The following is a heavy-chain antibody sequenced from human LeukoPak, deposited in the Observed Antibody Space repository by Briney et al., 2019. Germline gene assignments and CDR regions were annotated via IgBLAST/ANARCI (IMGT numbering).Heavy chain of an antibody. J-gene: IGHJ3*02. CDR3: ASLSIPAGAFDI. Sequence: PSETLFLTCTVSGGSISSYYWSWIRQPPGKGLEWIGYIYTSGSTNYNPSLKSRVTISVDTSKNQFSLKLSSVTAADTAVYYCASLSIPAGAFDIWGQGTMVTVSS. D-gene: IGHD6-6*01. CDR1: GGSISSYY. V-gene: IGHV4-4*09. CDR2: IYTSGST.